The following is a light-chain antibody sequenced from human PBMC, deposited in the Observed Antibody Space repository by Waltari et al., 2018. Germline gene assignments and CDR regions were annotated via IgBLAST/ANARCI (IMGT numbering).Light chain of an antibody. V-gene: IGKV4-1*01. CDR3: QQYYTALRT. CDR2: WAS. CDR1: QSVLHSPNNRNY. J-gene: IGKJ1*01. Sequence: DIVMTQSPDSLAVSLGERATINGKSSQSVLHSPNNRNYLAWYQQKPGQPPKLLIYWASTRESGVPDRFSGSGSGADFTLTIGSLQAEDVAVYYCQQYYTALRTFGQGTKVEI.